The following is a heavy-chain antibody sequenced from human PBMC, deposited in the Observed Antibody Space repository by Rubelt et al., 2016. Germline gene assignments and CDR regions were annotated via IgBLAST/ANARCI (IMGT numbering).Heavy chain of an antibody. J-gene: IGHJ5*02. D-gene: IGHD1-7*01. CDR3: ARAPGDELGGGWFDP. CDR2: IYYSGST. Sequence: QLQLQESGPGLVKPSETLSLTCTVSGGSISSSSYYWGWIRQPPGKGLEWIGYIYYSGSTNYNPSLQSRVTIKVDTSKNQFSLKRSSVTAADTAVYYWARAPGDELGGGWFDPWGQGTLVTVSS. CDR1: GGSISSSSYY. V-gene: IGHV4-61*05.